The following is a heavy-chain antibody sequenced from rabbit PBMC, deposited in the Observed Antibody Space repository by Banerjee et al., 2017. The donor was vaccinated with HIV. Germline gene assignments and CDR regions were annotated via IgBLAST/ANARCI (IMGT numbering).Heavy chain of an antibody. CDR2: INTSSGST. CDR1: GFSFSSGYY. CDR3: ARSVAGADWSYAL. J-gene: IGHJ4*01. V-gene: IGHV1S45*01. Sequence: QEQLEESGGDLVKPEGSLTLTCTASGFSFSSGYYMYWVRQAPGKGLEWIACINTSSGSTVYATWAKGRFTISKTSSTTVTLQMTSLTAADTATYFCARSVAGADWSYALWGPGTLVTVS. D-gene: IGHD8-1*01.